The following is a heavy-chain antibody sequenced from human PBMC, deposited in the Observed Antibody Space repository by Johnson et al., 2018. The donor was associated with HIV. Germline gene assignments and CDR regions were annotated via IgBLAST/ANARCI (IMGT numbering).Heavy chain of an antibody. V-gene: IGHV3-30*04. J-gene: IGHJ3*02. CDR3: ARVMGATQVMGAFDI. D-gene: IGHD1-26*01. CDR2: ISYDGSNK. CDR1: GFTFRSYA. Sequence: LVESGGGVVQPGRSLRLSCVASGFTFRSYAMHWVRQAPGKGLEWVAVISYDGSNKYYADSVQGRFTISRDNSKNTLYLQINSLRAEDTAVYYCARVMGATQVMGAFDIWGQGTMVTVSS.